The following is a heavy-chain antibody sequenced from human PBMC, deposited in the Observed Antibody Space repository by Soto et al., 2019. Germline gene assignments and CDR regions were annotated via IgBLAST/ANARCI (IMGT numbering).Heavy chain of an antibody. J-gene: IGHJ5*02. D-gene: IGHD2-15*01. CDR3: ARGYCSGGSCYGTLPDP. V-gene: IGHV4-59*13. Sequence: SETLSLTCTVSGGSISSYYWTWIRQPPGKGLEWIGYIYYTGSTSYNPSLKSRVTISLDTSKNQFSLELSSVTAADTAVYYCARGYCSGGSCYGTLPDPWGQGTLVTVSS. CDR1: GGSISSYY. CDR2: IYYTGST.